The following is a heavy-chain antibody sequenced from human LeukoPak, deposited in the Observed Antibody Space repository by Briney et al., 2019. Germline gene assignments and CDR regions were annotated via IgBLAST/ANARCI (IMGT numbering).Heavy chain of an antibody. CDR3: AREAVAMYYFDY. CDR2: ISGSESYI. V-gene: IGHV3-21*01. Sequence: GGSLRLSCAASGFTFSSYSMNWVRQAPGKGLEWVSSISGSESYIYYADSVKGRFTISRDNAKNSLYLQMNSLRAEDTAVYYCAREAVAMYYFDYWGQGTLVTVSS. J-gene: IGHJ4*02. CDR1: GFTFSSYS. D-gene: IGHD5-12*01.